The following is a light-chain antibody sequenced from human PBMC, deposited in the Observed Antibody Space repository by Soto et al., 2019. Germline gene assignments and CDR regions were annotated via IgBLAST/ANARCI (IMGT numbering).Light chain of an antibody. CDR1: QSIDNW. CDR3: QQYGRSPST. V-gene: IGKV1-5*01. Sequence: DYQVTQSPSTLSASVGDRVTITCRASQSIDNWLAWYQQKPGKAPELLIYAASTLQSGVPSRFSGSGSGTDFTLTISSLEPEDFAVYYCQQYGRSPSTFGGGTKVDIK. J-gene: IGKJ4*01. CDR2: AAS.